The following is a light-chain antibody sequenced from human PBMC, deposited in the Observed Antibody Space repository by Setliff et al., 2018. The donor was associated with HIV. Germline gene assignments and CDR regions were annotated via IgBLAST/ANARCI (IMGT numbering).Light chain of an antibody. CDR1: SSNIGSNT. CDR2: NNN. J-gene: IGLJ1*01. CDR3: AAWHDSLNGYV. V-gene: IGLV1-44*01. Sequence: QSALAQPPSASGTPGQRVTISCSGSSSNIGSNTVNWYQQLPGTAPKLLIYNNNQRPSGVPDRFSGSKSGTSASLAISGLQSEDEADYYCAAWHDSLNGYVFGAGT.